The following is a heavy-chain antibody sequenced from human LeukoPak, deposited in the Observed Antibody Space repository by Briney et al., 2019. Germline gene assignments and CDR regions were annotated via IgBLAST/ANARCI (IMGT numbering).Heavy chain of an antibody. D-gene: IGHD6-19*01. V-gene: IGHV3-11*01. J-gene: IGHJ4*02. CDR2: ISSSGSTI. CDR1: GFTFSDYY. Sequence: GGSLRLSCAASGFTFSDYYMSWIRQAPGKGLEWVSYISSSGSTIYYADSVKGRFTISRDNAKNSLYLQMNSLRAEDTAVYYCARERLGYSSGWHRGVYFDYWGQGTPVTVSS. CDR3: ARERLGYSSGWHRGVYFDY.